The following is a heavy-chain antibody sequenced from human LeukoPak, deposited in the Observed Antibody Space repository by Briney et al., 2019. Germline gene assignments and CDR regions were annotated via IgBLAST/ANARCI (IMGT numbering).Heavy chain of an antibody. J-gene: IGHJ4*02. V-gene: IGHV3-21*01. CDR2: ISSSSSYI. CDR1: GFTFSSYS. D-gene: IGHD4-11*01. Sequence: GGSLRLFCAASGFTFSSYSMNWVRQAPGKGLEWVSSISSSSSYIYYADSVKGRFTTSRATAKNSLYLQMNSLGAEDTAVYYCARERVDWATVTYFDYWGQGTLVTVSS. CDR3: ARERVDWATVTYFDY.